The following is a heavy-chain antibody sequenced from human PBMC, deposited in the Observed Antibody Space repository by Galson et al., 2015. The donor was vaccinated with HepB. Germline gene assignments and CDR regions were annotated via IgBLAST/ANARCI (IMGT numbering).Heavy chain of an antibody. CDR1: GFTFSSYA. D-gene: IGHD2-8*02. V-gene: IGHV3-30-3*01. CDR3: AKDRDWWGYFDY. CDR2: ISYDGSNK. Sequence: SLRLSCAASGFTFSSYAMHWVRQAPGKGLEWVAVISYDGSNKYYADSVKGRFTISRDNSKNTLYLQMNSLRAEDTAVYYCAKDRDWWGYFDYWGQGTLVTVSS. J-gene: IGHJ4*02.